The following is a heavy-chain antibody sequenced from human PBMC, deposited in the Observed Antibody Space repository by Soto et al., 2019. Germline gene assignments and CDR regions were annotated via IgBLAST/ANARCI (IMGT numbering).Heavy chain of an antibody. D-gene: IGHD3-16*01. V-gene: IGHV4-39*01. CDR2: IYSSGSR. J-gene: IGHJ4*02. CDR3: ARPRQGGLIRNFFEY. CDR1: GVPLSSSRHY. Sequence: PSETLSLTCNVSGVPLSSSRHYWGWIRQSPGKGLEWIGSIYSSGSRYYNPSLKSRVTISVDTSKNQISLKINSVTAADTATYYCARPRQGGLIRNFFEYWGQGSLVTVSS.